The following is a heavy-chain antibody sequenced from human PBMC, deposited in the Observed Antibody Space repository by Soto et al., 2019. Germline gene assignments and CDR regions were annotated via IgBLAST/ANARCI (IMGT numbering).Heavy chain of an antibody. D-gene: IGHD3-22*01. V-gene: IGHV4-31*03. J-gene: IGHJ4*02. CDR2: IYYSGST. CDR1: GGSISSGGYY. CDR3: ARVQRNYYDSSGSGFDY. Sequence: PSETLSLTCTVSGGSISSGGYYWSWIRQHPGKGLEWIGYIYYSGSTYYNPSLKSRVTISVDTSKNQFSLKLSSVTAADTAVYYCARVQRNYYDSSGSGFDYWGQGTLVTVSS.